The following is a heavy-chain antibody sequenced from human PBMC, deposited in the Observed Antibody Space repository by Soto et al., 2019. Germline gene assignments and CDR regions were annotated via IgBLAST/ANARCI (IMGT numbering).Heavy chain of an antibody. CDR2: TSYDGSDK. J-gene: IGHJ1*01. CDR1: GFTFRSYV. CDR3: ARWGTTGGLDV. D-gene: IGHD3-16*01. V-gene: IGHV3-30*19. Sequence: QVHLVESGGGVVQPGTSLRVSCVGSGFTFRSYVIHWVRQAPGKGLEWVALTSYDGSDKYYDDSVRGRFTISRANSRNTVDLQMDRLRLEDTALYYCARWGTTGGLDVWGQGTLVSV.